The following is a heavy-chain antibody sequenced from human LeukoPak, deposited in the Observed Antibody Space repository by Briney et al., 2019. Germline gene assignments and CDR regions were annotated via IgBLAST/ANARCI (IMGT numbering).Heavy chain of an antibody. D-gene: IGHD3-3*01. CDR2: IYTSGST. Sequence: PSETLSLTCTVSGGSISSDYWSWIRQPAGKGLEWIGRIYTSGSTNYSSSLKSRVTMSVDTSKNQFSLKLSSVTAADTAVYYCARVSLDYDFWSGYYTNYYYYYYMDVWGKGTTVTVSS. V-gene: IGHV4-4*07. CDR1: GGSISSDY. CDR3: ARVSLDYDFWSGYYTNYYYYYYMDV. J-gene: IGHJ6*03.